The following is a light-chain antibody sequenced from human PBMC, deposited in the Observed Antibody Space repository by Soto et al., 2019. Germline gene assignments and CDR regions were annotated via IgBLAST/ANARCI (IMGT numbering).Light chain of an antibody. CDR1: QGIRND. CDR2: AAS. CDR3: LQYSTPPLT. Sequence: DIQMTQFPSSLSASVGDRVTITCRASQGIRNDLGWYQQKPGKAPKRLIYAASSLQSGVPSRFSGSGSGTAFTLAISSLPPEDFETFYCLQYSTPPLTFGQGTKVEIK. J-gene: IGKJ1*01. V-gene: IGKV1-17*01.